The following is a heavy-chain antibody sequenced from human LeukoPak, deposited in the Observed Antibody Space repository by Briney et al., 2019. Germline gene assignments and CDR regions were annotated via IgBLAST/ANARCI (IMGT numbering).Heavy chain of an antibody. CDR1: GYSIRSGYY. Sequence: SETLSLTCAVSGYSIRSGYYWGWIRQPPGKGLEWIGEINHSGSTNYNPSLKSRVTISVDTSKNQFSLKLSSVTAADTAVYYCARGSTGPQDAFDIWGQGTMVTVSS. V-gene: IGHV4-38-2*01. CDR3: ARGSTGPQDAFDI. J-gene: IGHJ3*02. CDR2: INHSGST.